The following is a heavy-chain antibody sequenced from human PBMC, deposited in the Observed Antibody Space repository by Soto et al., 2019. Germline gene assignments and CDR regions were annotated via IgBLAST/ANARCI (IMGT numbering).Heavy chain of an antibody. CDR3: AKYSSSWYDNDAFEI. J-gene: IGHJ3*02. Sequence: QVQLVESGGGVVQPGRSLRLSCAASGFTFSSYAMHWVRQAPGKGLEWVAVISYDGSNEYYADSVKGRFTVSRDNSKNTLYLQMDNLRAEDTAVYYCAKYSSSWYDNDAFEIWGQGTRVTVSS. D-gene: IGHD6-13*01. CDR2: ISYDGSNE. CDR1: GFTFSSYA. V-gene: IGHV3-30-3*02.